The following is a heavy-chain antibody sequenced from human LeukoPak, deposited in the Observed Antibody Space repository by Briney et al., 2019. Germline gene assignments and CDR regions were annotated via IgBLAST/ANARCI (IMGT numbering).Heavy chain of an antibody. CDR1: GFTFSSYA. Sequence: GGSLRLSCAASGFTFSSYAMHRVRQAPGKGLEWVAVISYDGSNKYYADSVKGRFTISRDNSKNTLYLQMNSLRAEDTAVYYCAKDYSDSSGYFRVPHVFDFWGQGTLVTVSS. D-gene: IGHD3-22*01. J-gene: IGHJ4*02. CDR3: AKDYSDSSGYFRVPHVFDF. V-gene: IGHV3-30*04. CDR2: ISYDGSNK.